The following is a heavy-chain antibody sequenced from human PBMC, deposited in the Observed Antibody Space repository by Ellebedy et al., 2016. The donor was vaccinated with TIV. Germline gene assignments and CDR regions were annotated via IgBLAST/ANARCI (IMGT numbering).Heavy chain of an antibody. CDR3: ARRGSYGDYSVQVNSWFDL. Sequence: GESLKISCAASGFSFRSYWMSWVRQAPGKGLEWVANIYQDGSEQYYVDSVKGRFTISRDNAKKSMYLQMNSLRAEDTAVYYCARRGSYGDYSVQVNSWFDLWGQGTLVTVS. CDR1: GFSFRSYW. CDR2: IYQDGSEQ. J-gene: IGHJ5*02. D-gene: IGHD4-17*01. V-gene: IGHV3-7*01.